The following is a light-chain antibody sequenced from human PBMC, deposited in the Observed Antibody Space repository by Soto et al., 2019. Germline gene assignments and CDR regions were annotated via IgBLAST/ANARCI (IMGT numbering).Light chain of an antibody. CDR3: QHYNSYSEA. Sequence: DIQMTQSPSTLSASLGGRVTITCRASQNINSWLAWYQQKPGKAPHLLIYKASTLKSGVPSRFSGSGSGTEFTLTISSLQPDDFATYYCQHYNSYSEAFGQGTKVDI. V-gene: IGKV1-5*03. J-gene: IGKJ1*01. CDR2: KAS. CDR1: QNINSW.